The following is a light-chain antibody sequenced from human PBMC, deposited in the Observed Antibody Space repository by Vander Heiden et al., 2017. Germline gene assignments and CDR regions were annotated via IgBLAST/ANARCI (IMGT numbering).Light chain of an antibody. CDR2: AAS. CDR1: QSISSY. CDR3: QQSYSTPT. J-gene: IGKJ1*01. V-gene: IGKV1-39*01. Sequence: DIQTTRWPCSLTASVGDIVTITCRASQSISSYLNWYQQKPGKAPKLLIYAASSLQSGVPSRFSGSGSGTDFTLTISSLQPEDFATYYCQQSYSTPTFGQGTKVEIK.